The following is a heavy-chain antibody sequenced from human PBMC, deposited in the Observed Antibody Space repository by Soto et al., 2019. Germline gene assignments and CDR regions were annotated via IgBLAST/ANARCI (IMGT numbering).Heavy chain of an antibody. Sequence: GESLKISCKGSGYSFTSYWISWVRQMPGKGLEWMGRIDPSDSYTNYSPSFQGHVTISADKSISTAYLQWSSLKASDTAMYYCASPDCSSTSCYGDAFDIWGQGTMVTVSS. CDR3: ASPDCSSTSCYGDAFDI. D-gene: IGHD2-2*01. CDR1: GYSFTSYW. V-gene: IGHV5-10-1*01. J-gene: IGHJ3*02. CDR2: IDPSDSYT.